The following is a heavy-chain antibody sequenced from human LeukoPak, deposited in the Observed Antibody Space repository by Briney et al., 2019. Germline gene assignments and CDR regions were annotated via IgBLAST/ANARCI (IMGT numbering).Heavy chain of an antibody. V-gene: IGHV1-69*13. D-gene: IGHD2-15*01. CDR3: ARGARVVVVAALYNWFDP. CDR2: IIPIFGTA. CDR1: GGTFSSYA. Sequence: SVKVSCKASGGTFSSYAISWVRQAPGQGLEWMGGIIPIFGTANYAQKFQGRVTITADESTSTAYMGLSSLRSEDTAVYYCARGARVVVVAALYNWFDPWGQGTLVTVSS. J-gene: IGHJ5*02.